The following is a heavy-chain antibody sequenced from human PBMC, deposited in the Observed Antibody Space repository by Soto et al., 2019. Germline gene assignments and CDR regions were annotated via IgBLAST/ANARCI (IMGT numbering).Heavy chain of an antibody. D-gene: IGHD1-1*01. CDR2: ISSSTSYI. Sequence: EVQLVESGGGLVKPGGSLRLSCAASGFTFSSYSMNWVRQAPGKGLEWVSSISSSTSYIYYADSVKGRFTISRDNAKNSLYLQMNSLRAEDTAVYYCARDRRDAYNFAYWGQGTLVTVSS. CDR3: ARDRRDAYNFAY. V-gene: IGHV3-21*01. CDR1: GFTFSSYS. J-gene: IGHJ4*02.